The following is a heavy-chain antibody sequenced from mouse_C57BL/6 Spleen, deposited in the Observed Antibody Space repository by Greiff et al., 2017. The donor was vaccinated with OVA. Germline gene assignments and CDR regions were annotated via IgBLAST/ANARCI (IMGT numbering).Heavy chain of an antibody. CDR2: INYDGSST. CDR3: AREDYYRYAMDY. D-gene: IGHD1-1*01. CDR1: GFTFSDYY. V-gene: IGHV5-16*01. J-gene: IGHJ4*01. Sequence: EVHLVESEGGLVQPGSSMKLSCTASGFTFSDYYMAWVRQVPEKGLEWVANINYDGSSTYYLDSLKSRFIISRDNAKNILYLQMSSLKSEDTATYYCAREDYYRYAMDYWGQGTSVTVSS.